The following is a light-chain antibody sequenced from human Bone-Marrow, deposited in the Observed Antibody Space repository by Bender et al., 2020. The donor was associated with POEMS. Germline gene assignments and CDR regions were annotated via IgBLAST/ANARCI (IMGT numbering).Light chain of an antibody. CDR1: TSDVGSYTL. J-gene: IGLJ3*02. CDR3: CSYTSSSWV. Sequence: QSALTQPASVSGSPGQSITISCTGTTSDVGSYTLVSWYQQHPGKAPKLMIYDVSKRPSGVPDRFSGSKSGNTASLTISGLQAEDEADYYCCSYTSSSWVFGGGTKLTVL. CDR2: DVS. V-gene: IGLV2-14*02.